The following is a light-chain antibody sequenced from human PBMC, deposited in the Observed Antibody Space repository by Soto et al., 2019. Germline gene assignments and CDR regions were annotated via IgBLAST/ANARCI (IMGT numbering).Light chain of an antibody. J-gene: IGKJ1*01. V-gene: IGKV1-5*03. Sequence: DIQMTQYPSTLSASVGDRVIITCRASQSISSWLAWYQQKPGKAPKLLISKASNLESGVPSRFSGSGSGTEFTLTVSSLQPEDFATYYCQQYYSYWTFGQGTKVEIK. CDR1: QSISSW. CDR3: QQYYSYWT. CDR2: KAS.